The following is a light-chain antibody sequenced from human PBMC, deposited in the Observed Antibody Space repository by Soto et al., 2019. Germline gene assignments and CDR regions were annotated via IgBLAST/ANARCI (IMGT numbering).Light chain of an antibody. Sequence: DIQMTQSPSSLSASVGDRVTITCRASQSISSYLNWYQQKPGKAPKLLMYDASTLESGAPARFSGSGSGTEFTLTISSLQPEDFATYHCQEYKTWTFGQGTKVDIK. J-gene: IGKJ1*01. CDR3: QEYKTWT. CDR2: DAS. V-gene: IGKV1-5*01. CDR1: QSISSY.